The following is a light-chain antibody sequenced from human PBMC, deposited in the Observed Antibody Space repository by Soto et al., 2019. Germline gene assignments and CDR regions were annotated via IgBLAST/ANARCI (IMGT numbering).Light chain of an antibody. Sequence: DIQMTQSPSTLSASLGDRVTITCRASQFFSSWLAWYQQKPGKAPKLLIYDVSSLKSGVPSRFSGSGYGTEFTLTISSLQPDDFATYYCQQYNTYPWTFGQGTKVDIK. CDR1: QFFSSW. CDR2: DVS. CDR3: QQYNTYPWT. J-gene: IGKJ1*01. V-gene: IGKV1-5*01.